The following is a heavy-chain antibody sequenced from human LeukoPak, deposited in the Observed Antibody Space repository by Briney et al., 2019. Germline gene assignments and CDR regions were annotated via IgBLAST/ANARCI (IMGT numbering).Heavy chain of an antibody. Sequence: SETLSLTCTVSGGSISSHYWSWIRQPPGKGLEWIGYIYYSGSTNYNPSLKSRVTMSVDTSKNQFSLKLSSVTAADTAVYYCARYSSSPGRYYYYYMDVWGKGTTVTVSS. CDR2: IYYSGST. CDR3: ARYSSSPGRYYYYYMDV. D-gene: IGHD6-13*01. V-gene: IGHV4-59*11. CDR1: GGSISSHY. J-gene: IGHJ6*03.